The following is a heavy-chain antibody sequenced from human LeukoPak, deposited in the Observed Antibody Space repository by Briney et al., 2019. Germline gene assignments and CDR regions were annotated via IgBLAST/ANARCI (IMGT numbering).Heavy chain of an antibody. CDR1: GGSIISSSSSSYY. V-gene: IGHV4-39*01. CDR2: IYYSGST. Sequence: SETLSLTCTVSGGSIISSSSSSYYWGWIRQPPGKGLEWVGAIYYSGSTYYNPSLKSRVTISVDTSKSQFSLRLSSVTAADTAVYYCVRTYSIGWSTGVFDIWGQGTMVTVSS. J-gene: IGHJ3*02. CDR3: VRTYSIGWSTGVFDI. D-gene: IGHD6-19*01.